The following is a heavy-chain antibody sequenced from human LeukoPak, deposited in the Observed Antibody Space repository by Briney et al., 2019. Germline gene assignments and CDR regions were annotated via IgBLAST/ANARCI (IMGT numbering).Heavy chain of an antibody. Sequence: GASVKVSCKATGYTFTNYYRHWVRQAPGQGLEWMGIINLSDSSTTYAQKFQGRVTMTRDTSTSTVYMELSSLRSEDTAVYYCSRTGAGSHHYNWFEPWGQGTLVTVSS. J-gene: IGHJ5*02. D-gene: IGHD3-10*01. CDR1: GYTFTNYY. CDR3: SRTGAGSHHYNWFEP. CDR2: INLSDSST. V-gene: IGHV1-46*01.